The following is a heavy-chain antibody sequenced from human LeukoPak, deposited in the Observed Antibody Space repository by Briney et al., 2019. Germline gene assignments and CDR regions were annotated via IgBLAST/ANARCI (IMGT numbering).Heavy chain of an antibody. CDR2: ISGSGGST. CDR1: GFTFSSYA. J-gene: IGHJ4*02. D-gene: IGHD1-26*01. V-gene: IGHV3-23*01. CDR3: AKDSRELLPGFYFDY. Sequence: GGSLRLSCAASGFTFSSYAMSWVRRAPGKGLEWVSAISGSGGSTYYADSVKGRFTISRDNSKNTLYLQMNSLRAEDTAVYYCAKDSRELLPGFYFDYWGQGTLVTVSS.